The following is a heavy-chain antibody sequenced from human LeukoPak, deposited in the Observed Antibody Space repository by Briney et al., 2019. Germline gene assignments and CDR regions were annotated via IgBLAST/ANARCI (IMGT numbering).Heavy chain of an antibody. V-gene: IGHV3-30*18. Sequence: HPGGSLRLSCAASGFTFSSYGMHWVRQAPGKGLEWVAVISYDGSNKYYADSVKGRFTISRDNSKNTLYLQMNSLRAEDTAVYYCAKDAARWGTYGDYELDYWGQGTLVTVSS. CDR2: ISYDGSNK. CDR1: GFTFSSYG. J-gene: IGHJ4*02. CDR3: AKDAARWGTYGDYELDY. D-gene: IGHD4-17*01.